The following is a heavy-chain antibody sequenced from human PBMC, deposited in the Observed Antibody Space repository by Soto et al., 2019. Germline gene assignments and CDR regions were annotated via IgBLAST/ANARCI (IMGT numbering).Heavy chain of an antibody. D-gene: IGHD6-19*01. CDR2: ITTGNDYI. CDR1: GFTLSSFS. J-gene: IGHJ5*01. CDR3: ARDSYSSLFDS. V-gene: IGHV3-21*01. Sequence: GGSLRLSCVASGFTLSSFSMSWVRQTPGKGLEWVSSITTGNDYISYADSVKGRFAISRDNAKNSLFLQMNSLRAEDTALYFCARDSYSSLFDSWGQGTLVTVSS.